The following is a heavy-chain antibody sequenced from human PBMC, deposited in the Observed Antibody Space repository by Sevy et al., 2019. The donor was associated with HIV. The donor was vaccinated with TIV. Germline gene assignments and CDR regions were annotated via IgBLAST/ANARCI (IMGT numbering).Heavy chain of an antibody. Sequence: GGSLRLSCAASGFTVNSNYMTWVRQAPGKGLEGVTVIHSDDTTYHADSVKDRFTISRDNFKNTLYLHMSSLKAADTAVYYCARGKSGYGYALNYWGQGTLVTVSS. CDR3: ARGKSGYGYALNY. CDR1: GFTVNSNY. CDR2: IHSDDTT. D-gene: IGHD5-18*01. J-gene: IGHJ4*02. V-gene: IGHV3-66*01.